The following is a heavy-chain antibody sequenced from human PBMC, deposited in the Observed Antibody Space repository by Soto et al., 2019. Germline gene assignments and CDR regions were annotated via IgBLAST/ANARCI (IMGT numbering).Heavy chain of an antibody. D-gene: IGHD3-22*01. CDR3: ARVVVVIPPGYYYAMDV. CDR1: GFTVNSKY. J-gene: IGHJ6*02. Sequence: GGSLRLSCAASGFTVNSKYMSWVRQAPGRGLEWVAYITSSSDTIYYSDSVKGRFTISRDNGKNSLFLQMNSLRDEDTAVYYCARVVVVIPPGYYYAMDVWGQGTTVTVS. V-gene: IGHV3-48*02. CDR2: ITSSSDTI.